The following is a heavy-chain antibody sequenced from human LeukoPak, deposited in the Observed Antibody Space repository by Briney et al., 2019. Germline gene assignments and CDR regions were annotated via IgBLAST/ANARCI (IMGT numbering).Heavy chain of an antibody. CDR1: GYTFTSYG. CDR3: ARDYYWRENYFDY. V-gene: IGHV1-18*01. J-gene: IGHJ4*02. CDR2: ISAYNGNI. Sequence: ASVKVSCKASGYTFTSYGISWVRQAPGQGLEWMGWISAYNGNINYAQKLQGRVTMTTDTSTSTAYTELRSLTSDDTAVYYCARDYYWRENYFDYWGQGTLVTVSS. D-gene: IGHD2-8*01.